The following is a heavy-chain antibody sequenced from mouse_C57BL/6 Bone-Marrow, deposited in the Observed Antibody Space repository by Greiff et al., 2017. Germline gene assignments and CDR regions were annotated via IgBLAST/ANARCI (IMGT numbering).Heavy chain of an antibody. V-gene: IGHV5-17*01. CDR1: GFTFSDYG. J-gene: IGHJ1*03. D-gene: IGHD1-1*01. CDR2: ISSGSSTI. CDR3: AINYYGSSWYFDV. Sequence: EVKLMESGGGLVKPGGSLKLSCAASGFTFSDYGMHWVRQAPEKGLEWVAYISSGSSTIYYADTVKGRFTISRDNAKNTLFLQMTSLRSEDTAMYYCAINYYGSSWYFDVWGTGTTVTVSS.